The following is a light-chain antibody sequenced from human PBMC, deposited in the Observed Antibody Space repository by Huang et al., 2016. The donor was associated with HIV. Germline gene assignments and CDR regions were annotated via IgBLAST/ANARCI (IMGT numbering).Light chain of an antibody. Sequence: DIQMTQSPSSLSASVGDRVTIFCRASQNISDYLNWDQYKQGTAPKLRILGASSLQSGVPSRVRGRGCGTDFTLTISSLHPEDFAIYYCQQSYRSPPFTFGPGTEVDIK. CDR2: GAS. J-gene: IGKJ3*01. V-gene: IGKV1-39*01. CDR3: QQSYRSPPFT. CDR1: QNISDY.